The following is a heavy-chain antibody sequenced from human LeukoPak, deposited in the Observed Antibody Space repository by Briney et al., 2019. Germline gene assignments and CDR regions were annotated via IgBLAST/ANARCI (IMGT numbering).Heavy chain of an antibody. V-gene: IGHV4-61*02. CDR3: ARGAVLRFLEWLSNDAFDI. CDR1: GGSISSGSYY. J-gene: IGHJ3*02. CDR2: IYTSGST. D-gene: IGHD3-3*01. Sequence: SQTPSLTCTVSGGSISSGSYYWSWIRQPAGKGLEWIGRIYTSGSTNYNPSLKSRVTISVDTSKNQFSLKLSSVTAADTAVYYCARGAVLRFLEWLSNDAFDIWGQGTMVTVSS.